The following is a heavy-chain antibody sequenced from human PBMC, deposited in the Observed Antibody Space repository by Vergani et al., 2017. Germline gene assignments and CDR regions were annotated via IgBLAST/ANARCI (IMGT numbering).Heavy chain of an antibody. Sequence: EVQLVPSGAEVKTPGESLKISCKGSGYSFTSYWIGWVRQVPGKGLEWMGIIYPGDSDTRYSPSFQGQVTISADKSISTAYLQWSSLKASDTAMYYCARRGGSYYYYYGMDVWGQGTTVTVSS. J-gene: IGHJ6*02. V-gene: IGHV5-51*03. CDR1: GYSFTSYW. D-gene: IGHD1-26*01. CDR2: IYPGDSDT. CDR3: ARRGGSYYYYYGMDV.